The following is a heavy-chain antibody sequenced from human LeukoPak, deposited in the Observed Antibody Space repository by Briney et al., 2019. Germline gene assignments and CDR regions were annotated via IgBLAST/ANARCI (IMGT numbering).Heavy chain of an antibody. CDR1: GYTFIRNN. CDR3: ARWNYGMDV. Sequence: ASVKVSCKASGYTFIRNNMNWVRQAPGQRLEWMGWINVGNGDTKYSQKFQGRVTITRDTSASTGYMELSSLRSEDTAVYYCARWNYGMDVWGKGTTITVSS. J-gene: IGHJ6*04. CDR2: INVGNGDT. V-gene: IGHV1-3*01. D-gene: IGHD1-1*01.